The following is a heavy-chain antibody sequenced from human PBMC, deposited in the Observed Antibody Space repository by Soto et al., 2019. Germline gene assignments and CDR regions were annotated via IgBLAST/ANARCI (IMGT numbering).Heavy chain of an antibody. CDR3: ANDPTLYYYDTTTYTAAFDY. Sequence: QVQLVESGGGVVQPGRSLRLSCAASGFIFTSYAMHWVRQAPGKGLEWVAVISYDGNNKHYADSVKGRFTISRDNSKNTLSLQMNSLRAEDTAVYYCANDPTLYYYDTTTYTAAFDYWGQGTLVTVSS. V-gene: IGHV3-30-3*02. D-gene: IGHD3-22*01. J-gene: IGHJ4*02. CDR1: GFIFTSYA. CDR2: ISYDGNNK.